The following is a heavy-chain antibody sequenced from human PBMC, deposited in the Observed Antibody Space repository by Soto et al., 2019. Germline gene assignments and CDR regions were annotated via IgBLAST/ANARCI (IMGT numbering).Heavy chain of an antibody. CDR2: IYYSGST. CDR3: ARELGSIAARRGDNWFDP. CDR1: GGSISSGGYY. J-gene: IGHJ5*02. V-gene: IGHV4-31*03. Sequence: QVQLQESGPGLVKPSQTLSLTCTVSGGSISSGGYYWSWIRQHPGKGLEWIGYIYYSGSTYYNPSLKRRDTISVDTSKNQFSLKLSSVTAADTAVYYCARELGSIAARRGDNWFDPWGQGTLVTVSS. D-gene: IGHD6-6*01.